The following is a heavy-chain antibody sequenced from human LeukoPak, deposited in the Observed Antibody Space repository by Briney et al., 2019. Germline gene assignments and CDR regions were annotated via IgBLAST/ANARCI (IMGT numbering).Heavy chain of an antibody. J-gene: IGHJ4*02. CDR3: ARDRGSSWPFDC. V-gene: IGHV3-53*01. CDR1: GFTFSSYS. D-gene: IGHD6-13*01. Sequence: GGSLRLSCAASGFTFSSYSMNWVRQAPGKGLEWVSVIFDGNATYYADSVRGRFTVSRDKSKNTLNLQMNGLRVEDTGVYYCARDRGSSWPFDCWGQGTLVTVSS. CDR2: IFDGNAT.